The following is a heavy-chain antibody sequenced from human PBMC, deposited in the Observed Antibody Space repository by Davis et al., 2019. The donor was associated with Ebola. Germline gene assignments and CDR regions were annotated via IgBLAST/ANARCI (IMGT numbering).Heavy chain of an antibody. D-gene: IGHD5-18*01. V-gene: IGHV4-31*03. CDR3: ARVSYSYGTIDY. J-gene: IGHJ4*02. CDR2: IYYSGST. CDR1: GGSISSGGYY. Sequence: SETLSLTCTVFGGSISSGGYYWNWIRQHPGKGLEWIGYIYYSGSTYYNPSLKSRVAISVDTSKNQFSLKLSSVTAADTAVYYCARVSYSYGTIDYWGQGTLVTVSS.